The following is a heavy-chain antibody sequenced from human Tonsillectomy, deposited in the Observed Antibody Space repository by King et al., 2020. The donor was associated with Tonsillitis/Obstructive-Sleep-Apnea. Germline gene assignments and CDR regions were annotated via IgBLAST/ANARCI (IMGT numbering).Heavy chain of an antibody. CDR2: ISYDGSNK. Sequence: VQLVESGGGVVQPGRSLRLSCAASGFTFSSYGMHWVRQAPGKGLEWVAVISYDGSNKYYADSVKGRFTISRDNSKNTLYLQMNSLRAEDTAVYYCAKDSSIAARGGMDVWGQGTTVTVSS. D-gene: IGHD6-6*01. CDR1: GFTFSSYG. J-gene: IGHJ6*02. V-gene: IGHV3-30*18. CDR3: AKDSSIAARGGMDV.